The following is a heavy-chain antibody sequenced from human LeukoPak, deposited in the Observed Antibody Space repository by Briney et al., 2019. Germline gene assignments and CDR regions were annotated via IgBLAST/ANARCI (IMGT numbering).Heavy chain of an antibody. Sequence: ASVKVSCKASGYTFTGYYMHWVRQAPGQGLEWMGWMNPNSGGTNYAQKFQGWVTMTRDTSISTAYMELSRLRSDDTAVYYCARGRMDQGLMVYYFDYWGQGTLVTVSS. CDR3: ARGRMDQGLMVYYFDY. CDR1: GYTFTGYY. J-gene: IGHJ4*02. D-gene: IGHD3-10*01. CDR2: MNPNSGGT. V-gene: IGHV1-2*04.